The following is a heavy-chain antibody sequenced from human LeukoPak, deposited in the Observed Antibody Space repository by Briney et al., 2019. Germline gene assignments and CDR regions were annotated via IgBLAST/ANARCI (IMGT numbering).Heavy chain of an antibody. CDR3: ARDRGYYDSRFSDY. V-gene: IGHV3-21*01. CDR2: ISSSSSYI. Sequence: GSLRLSCAASGFTFSSYSMNWVRQAPGKGLEWVSSISSSSSYIYYADSVKGRFTISRDNAKNSLYLQMNSLRAEDTAVYYCARDRGYYDSRFSDYWGQGTLVTVSS. CDR1: GFTFSSYS. D-gene: IGHD3-22*01. J-gene: IGHJ4*02.